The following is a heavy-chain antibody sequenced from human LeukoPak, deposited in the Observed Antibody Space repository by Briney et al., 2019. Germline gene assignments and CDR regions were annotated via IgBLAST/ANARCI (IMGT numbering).Heavy chain of an antibody. D-gene: IGHD2-2*01. CDR3: ARERVPAAISYYYYGMDV. J-gene: IGHJ6*02. CDR2: IWYDGSNK. V-gene: IGHV3-33*01. Sequence: GGSLRLSCAASGFIFSSYGMHWVRQAPGKGLEWVAVIWYDGSNKYYADSVKGRFTISRDNSKNTLYLQMNSLRAEDTAVYYCARERVPAAISYYYYGMDVWGQGTTVTVSS. CDR1: GFIFSSYG.